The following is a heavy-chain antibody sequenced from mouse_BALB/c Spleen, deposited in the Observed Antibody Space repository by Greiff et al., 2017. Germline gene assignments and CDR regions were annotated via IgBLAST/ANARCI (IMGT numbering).Heavy chain of an antibody. Sequence: VQLHQSGAELVRPGVSVKISCKGSGYTFTDYAMHWVKQSHAKSLEWIGVISTYYGDASYNQKFKGKATMTVDKSSSTAYMELARLTSEDSAIYYCARRGYDEGDYYAMDYWGQGTSVTVSS. J-gene: IGHJ4*01. V-gene: IGHV1S137*01. CDR3: ARRGYDEGDYYAMDY. D-gene: IGHD2-2*01. CDR2: ISTYYGDA. CDR1: GYTFTDYA.